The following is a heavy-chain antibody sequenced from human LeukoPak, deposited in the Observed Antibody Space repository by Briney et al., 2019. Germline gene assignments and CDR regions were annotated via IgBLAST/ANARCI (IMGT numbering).Heavy chain of an antibody. J-gene: IGHJ4*02. Sequence: GASVKVSCKVSGYILTELSMHWVRQAPGKGLEWMGGFDPEDGETIYAQKFQGRVTMTEDTSTDTAYMELNSLRSEDTAVYYCATINDEYQLLFDYWGQGTLVTVSS. CDR3: ATINDEYQLLFDY. D-gene: IGHD2-2*01. V-gene: IGHV1-24*01. CDR2: FDPEDGET. CDR1: GYILTELS.